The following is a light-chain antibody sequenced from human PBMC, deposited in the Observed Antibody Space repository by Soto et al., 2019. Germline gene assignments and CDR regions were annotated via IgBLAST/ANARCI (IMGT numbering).Light chain of an antibody. Sequence: EIVLTQSPGTLSLSPGEIATLSFSASQSLTSDYLAWYQQKPGQTPRLLIHGASSRATGIPDRFSGSGSGTDFTLTISSLQPEDFATYYCLQHKSYPWTFGQGTKV. V-gene: IGKV3-20*01. J-gene: IGKJ1*01. CDR2: GAS. CDR3: LQHKSYPWT. CDR1: QSLTSDY.